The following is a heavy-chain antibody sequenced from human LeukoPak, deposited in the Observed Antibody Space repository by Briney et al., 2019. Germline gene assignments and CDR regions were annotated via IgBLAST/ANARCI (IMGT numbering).Heavy chain of an antibody. CDR1: GFTFSSFW. V-gene: IGHV3-74*01. CDR2: INSDGSTT. J-gene: IGHJ4*02. Sequence: GGSLRLSCGASGFTFSSFWMHWVRQAPGKGLVWVSGINSDGSTTSYADSVKGRFTISRDNAKNTLYLQMNSLRAEDTAVYYCARGGYGAHMGWGQGTLVTVSS. D-gene: IGHD4-17*01. CDR3: ARGGYGAHMG.